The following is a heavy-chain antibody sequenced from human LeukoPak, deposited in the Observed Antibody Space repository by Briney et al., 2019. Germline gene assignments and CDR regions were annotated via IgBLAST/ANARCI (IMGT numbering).Heavy chain of an antibody. CDR3: ARGSLWYSSSLDAFDI. CDR1: GGSIGSGTYY. Sequence: SETLSLTCTVSGGSIGSGTYYWGWIRQSPGKGLEWIGSIYYSGSTNYNPSLKSRVTISVDTSKNQFSLKLSSVTAADTAVYYCARGSLWYSSSLDAFDIWGQGTMVTVSS. J-gene: IGHJ3*02. D-gene: IGHD6-13*01. CDR2: IYYSGST. V-gene: IGHV4-39*07.